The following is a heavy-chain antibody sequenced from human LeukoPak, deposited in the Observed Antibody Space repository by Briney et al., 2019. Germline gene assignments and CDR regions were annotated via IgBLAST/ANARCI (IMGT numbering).Heavy chain of an antibody. J-gene: IGHJ4*02. Sequence: GGSLRLSCAASGFTFSSCAMSWVRQAPGKGLEWVANIKQDGSEKYYVDSVKGRFTISRDNAKNSLYLQMNSLRAEDTAVYYCARKNGLDYWGQGTLVTVSS. CDR1: GFTFSSCA. CDR2: IKQDGSEK. CDR3: ARKNGLDY. V-gene: IGHV3-7*01.